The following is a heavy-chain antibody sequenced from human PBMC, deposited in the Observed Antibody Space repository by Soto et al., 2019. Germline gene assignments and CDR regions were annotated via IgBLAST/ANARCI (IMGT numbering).Heavy chain of an antibody. Sequence: QVQLVQSGDEVKKPGASVKVSCKASGYTFASYGISWVRQAPGQGLEWMGWISVYNGNTNYAQKLQGRVTMTTDTSTTTAYMELRSLRSDDTAVYYCARDQTLYAIGGDYWFDPWGQGTLVTVSS. J-gene: IGHJ5*02. CDR2: ISVYNGNT. V-gene: IGHV1-18*01. D-gene: IGHD2-8*01. CDR3: ARDQTLYAIGGDYWFDP. CDR1: GYTFASYG.